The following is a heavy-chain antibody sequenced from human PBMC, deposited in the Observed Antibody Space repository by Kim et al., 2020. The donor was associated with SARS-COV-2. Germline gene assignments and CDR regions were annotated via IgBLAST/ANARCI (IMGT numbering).Heavy chain of an antibody. J-gene: IGHJ4*02. CDR3: AKDAELXGYXXEEYXXY. V-gene: IGHV3-30*18. CDR2: ISYDGSNK. CDR1: GFTFSSYG. D-gene: IGHD5-18*01. Sequence: GGSLRLSCAASGFTFSSYGMHWVRQAPGKGLEWVAVISYDGSNKYYADSVKGRFTISRDNSKNTLYLXMNSLXXXDTAVYYCAKDAELXGYXXEEYXXYWGQGTLVTVSS.